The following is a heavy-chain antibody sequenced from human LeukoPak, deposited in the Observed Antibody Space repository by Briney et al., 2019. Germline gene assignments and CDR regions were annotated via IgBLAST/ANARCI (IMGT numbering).Heavy chain of an antibody. J-gene: IGHJ4*02. Sequence: ASVKVSCKASGYTFTGYYMHWVRQAPGQGLEWMGWISAYNGNTNYAQKLQGRVTMTTDTSTSTAYMELRSLRSDDTAVYYCARGSFWYCSGGSCDLLYWGQGTLVTVSS. CDR3: ARGSFWYCSGGSCDLLY. D-gene: IGHD2-15*01. CDR1: GYTFTGYY. V-gene: IGHV1-18*04. CDR2: ISAYNGNT.